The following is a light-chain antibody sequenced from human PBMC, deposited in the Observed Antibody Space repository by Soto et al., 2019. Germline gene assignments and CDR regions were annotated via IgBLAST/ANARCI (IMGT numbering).Light chain of an antibody. V-gene: IGKV3-15*01. CDR2: GAS. Sequence: EIVMTQSPATLSVSPGERATLSCRASQSVNSNLAWYQQKPGQAPRLLIYGASTRASGVPARFSGSGSGTVILLTVSSLQSEDFAFYCYQQYNNWPTFGQGTKVEIK. CDR3: QQYNNWPT. J-gene: IGKJ1*01. CDR1: QSVNSN.